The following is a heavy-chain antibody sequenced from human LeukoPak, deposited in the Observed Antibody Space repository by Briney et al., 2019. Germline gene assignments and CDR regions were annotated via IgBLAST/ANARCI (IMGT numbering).Heavy chain of an antibody. CDR3: AKDGGLWVSAHWGDS. D-gene: IGHD7-27*01. CDR2: ISGSGGST. Sequence: GGSLRLSCAASGFTFSSYAMSWVRQAPGKGLEWVSAISGSGGSTYYADSVRGRFTISRDNSKNTLFLQMNSLRAEDTAVYYCAKDGGLWVSAHWGDSWGRGTLVTVSS. CDR1: GFTFSSYA. J-gene: IGHJ4*02. V-gene: IGHV3-23*01.